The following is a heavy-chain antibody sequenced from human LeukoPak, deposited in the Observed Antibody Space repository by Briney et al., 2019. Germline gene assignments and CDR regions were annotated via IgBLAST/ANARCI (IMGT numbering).Heavy chain of an antibody. J-gene: IGHJ4*02. Sequence: ASVTVSFTASGYTFTIYAMHWVRQAPGQRLEWMGWINAGNGNTKYSQKFQGRVTITRDTSASTAYMELSSLRSEDTAVYYCARGKVVVPDYWGQGTLVTVSS. CDR3: ARGKVVVPDY. D-gene: IGHD3-22*01. CDR1: GYTFTIYA. CDR2: INAGNGNT. V-gene: IGHV1-3*01.